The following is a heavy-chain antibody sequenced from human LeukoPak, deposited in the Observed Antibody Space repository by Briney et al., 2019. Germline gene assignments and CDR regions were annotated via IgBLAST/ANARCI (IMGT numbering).Heavy chain of an antibody. CDR1: GFTFHNYE. J-gene: IGHJ4*02. V-gene: IGHV3-48*03. Sequence: GGSLRLSCVASGFTFHNYEMNWVRQAPGKGLEWVSYISSSGATIYYADAVKGRFTISRDNAKNSLYLQMNSLRAEDTAVYYCARVQIFDVVVVAALDYWGQGTLVTVSS. CDR3: ARVQIFDVVVVAALDY. D-gene: IGHD2-15*01. CDR2: ISSSGATI.